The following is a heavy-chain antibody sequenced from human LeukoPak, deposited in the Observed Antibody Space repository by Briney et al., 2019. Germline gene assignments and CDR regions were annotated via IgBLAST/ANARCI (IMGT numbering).Heavy chain of an antibody. V-gene: IGHV3-23*01. CDR3: AKAFRIVAIGNPADAFDV. Sequence: GGSLRLSCAASGFTFNKYGMNWVRQPPGKGREWVSSIAGTGGSTYYADCVKGRFTISRDNCENTVYLKMDRLRAEDSGIYYCAKAFRIVAIGNPADAFDVWGQGTVVTVSS. D-gene: IGHD5-12*01. J-gene: IGHJ3*01. CDR1: GFTFNKYG. CDR2: IAGTGGST.